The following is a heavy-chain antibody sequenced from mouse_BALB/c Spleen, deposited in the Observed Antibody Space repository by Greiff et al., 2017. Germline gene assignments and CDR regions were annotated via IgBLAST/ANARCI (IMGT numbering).Heavy chain of an antibody. V-gene: IGHV5-17*02. CDR1: GFTFSSFG. J-gene: IGHJ1*01. D-gene: IGHD2-4*01. Sequence: VMLVESGGGLVQPGGSRKLSCAASGFTFSSFGMHWVRQAPEKGLEWVAYISSGSGTIYYADTVKGRFTITRDNPKNTLFLQMTSLRSEDTAMYYCARGEGLPYFDDWGAGTTVTVSS. CDR3: ARGEGLPYFDD. CDR2: ISSGSGTI.